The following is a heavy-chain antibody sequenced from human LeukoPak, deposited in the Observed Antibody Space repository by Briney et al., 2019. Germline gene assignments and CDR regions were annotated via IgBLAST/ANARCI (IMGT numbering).Heavy chain of an antibody. J-gene: IGHJ6*02. CDR3: ATPQVWFGDYYGMDV. V-gene: IGHV4-34*01. D-gene: IGHD3-10*01. CDR2: INHSGST. CDR1: GGSFSGYY. Sequence: SETLSLTCAVYGGSFSGYYWSWLRQPPGKGLEWIGEINHSGSTNYNPPLKSRVTISVDTSKNQFSLKLSSVTAADTAVYYCATPQVWFGDYYGMDVWGQGTTVTVSS.